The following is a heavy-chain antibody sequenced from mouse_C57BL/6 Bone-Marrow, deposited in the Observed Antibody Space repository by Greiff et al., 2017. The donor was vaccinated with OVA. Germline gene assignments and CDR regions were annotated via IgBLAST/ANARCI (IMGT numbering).Heavy chain of an antibody. CDR2: ISSGGSYT. CDR1: GFTFSSYG. J-gene: IGHJ4*01. Sequence: DVMLVESGGDLVKPGGSLKLSCAASGFTFSSYGMSWVRQTPDKRLEWVATISSGGSYTYYPDSVKGRFTISRDNAKNTLYLQMSSLKSEDTAMYYCARGGITTGAMDYWGQGTSVTVSS. V-gene: IGHV5-6*02. CDR3: ARGGITTGAMDY. D-gene: IGHD2-4*01.